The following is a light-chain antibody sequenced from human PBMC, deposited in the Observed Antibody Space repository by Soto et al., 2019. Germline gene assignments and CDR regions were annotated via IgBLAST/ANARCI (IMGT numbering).Light chain of an antibody. CDR1: SSNIGNNY. CDR2: DNN. J-gene: IGLJ2*01. CDR3: GTWDSSLSAVV. V-gene: IGLV1-51*01. Sequence: QSVLTQPPSVSAAPGQKFTISCSGSSSNIGNNYVSWYQQFPGTAPKLLIYDNNKRPSGIPDRFSGSKSGTSATLGITGLQTGDEADYYCGTWDSSLSAVVFGGGTK.